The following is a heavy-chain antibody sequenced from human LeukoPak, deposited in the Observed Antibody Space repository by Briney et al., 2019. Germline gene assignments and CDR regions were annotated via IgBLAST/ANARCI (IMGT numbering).Heavy chain of an antibody. Sequence: GSLRLSCAASGFTFSKYWMSWVRQTPGKGLEWIGEINHSGSTNYNPSLKSRVTISVDTSKNQFSLKLSSVTAADTAVYYCARVRRRHYFDYWGQGTLVTVSS. CDR2: INHSGST. CDR3: ARVRRRHYFDY. J-gene: IGHJ4*02. CDR1: GFTFSKYW. D-gene: IGHD4-17*01. V-gene: IGHV4-34*01.